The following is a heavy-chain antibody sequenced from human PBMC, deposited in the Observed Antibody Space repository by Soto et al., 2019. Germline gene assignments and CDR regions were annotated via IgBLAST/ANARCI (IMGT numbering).Heavy chain of an antibody. D-gene: IGHD2-21*02. CDR3: ARAHDVTFDP. V-gene: IGHV4-30-2*01. Sequence: SETLSLTCAVSSGSISSGGYSWSWIRQPPGKGLEWIGYIYHSGSTYYNPSLKSRVTISVDRSKNQFSLKLSSVTAADTAVYYCARAHDVTFDPWGQGTLVTVSS. CDR2: IYHSGST. J-gene: IGHJ5*02. CDR1: SGSISSGGYS.